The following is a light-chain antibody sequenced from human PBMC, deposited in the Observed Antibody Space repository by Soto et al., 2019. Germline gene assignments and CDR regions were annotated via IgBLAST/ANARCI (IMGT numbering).Light chain of an antibody. CDR2: GAS. CDR1: QSVRNY. CDR3: QQYDKWPQT. V-gene: IGKV3-15*01. Sequence: EIVMTQSPATLSVSPGERATLSCWASQSVRNYLAWYQQKPGQAPRLLIHGASTRATGIPARFSGSGSGTEFTLTISSLQSEDFAVYYCQQYDKWPQTFGQGTKVDIK. J-gene: IGKJ1*01.